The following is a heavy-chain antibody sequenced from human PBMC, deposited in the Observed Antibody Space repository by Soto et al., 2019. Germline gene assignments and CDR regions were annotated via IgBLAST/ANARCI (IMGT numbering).Heavy chain of an antibody. D-gene: IGHD6-13*01. V-gene: IGHV3-43*01. CDR1: GLILDDFT. J-gene: IGHJ4*02. Sequence: GSLRLAWAASGLILDDFTMAWVRLLPGKGLQWVSYINWDGRITMYADSVKGRFTISRDNTNSHLYLQMNSLGSDDTALYYWAKDEGAAVESPGDWGQGTLVTVPS. CDR3: AKDEGAAVESPGD. CDR2: INWDGRIT.